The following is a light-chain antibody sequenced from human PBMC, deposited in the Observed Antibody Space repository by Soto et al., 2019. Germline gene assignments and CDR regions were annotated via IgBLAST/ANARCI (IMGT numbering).Light chain of an antibody. Sequence: DIQMTQSPSTLSASVGDRVTITCRASQDINTWLAWYQQKPGKAPKLLIYDAPTLESGVPSRFSGSGSETEFTLTISSLQPDDFANYYCQQYNSYSTFGPGTKVDIK. CDR1: QDINTW. V-gene: IGKV1-5*01. CDR2: DAP. J-gene: IGKJ3*01. CDR3: QQYNSYST.